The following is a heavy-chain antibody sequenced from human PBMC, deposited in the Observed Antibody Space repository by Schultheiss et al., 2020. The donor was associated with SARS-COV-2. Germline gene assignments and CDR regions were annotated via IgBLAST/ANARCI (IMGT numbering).Heavy chain of an antibody. CDR3: ARDRYGDYLDY. V-gene: IGHV4-4*07. CDR2: IYHSGST. CDR1: GGSISSYY. Sequence: SETLSLTCTVSGGSISSYYWGWIRQPAGKGLEWIGSIYHSGSTYYNPSLKSRVTISVDKSKNQFSLKLSSVTAADTAVYYCARDRYGDYLDYWGQGTLVTVSS. J-gene: IGHJ4*02. D-gene: IGHD4-17*01.